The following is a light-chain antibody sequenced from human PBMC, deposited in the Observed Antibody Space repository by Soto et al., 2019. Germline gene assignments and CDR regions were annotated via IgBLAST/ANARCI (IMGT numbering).Light chain of an antibody. CDR3: QHYSSYWT. J-gene: IGKJ1*01. CDR1: QTIGKY. Sequence: DIQMTQSPSSLSASVGDRVTITCRASQTIGKYLNWYQQQQGKVPKLLIYKASSLESGVPSRFRGSGSGTEFTLTISSMQPDDFATYYCQHYSSYWTFGKGTKV. CDR2: KAS. V-gene: IGKV1-5*03.